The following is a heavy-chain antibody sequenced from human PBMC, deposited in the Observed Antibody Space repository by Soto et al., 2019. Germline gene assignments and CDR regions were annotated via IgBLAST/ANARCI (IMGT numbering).Heavy chain of an antibody. V-gene: IGHV1-46*01. J-gene: IGHJ4*02. D-gene: IGHD2-2*01. CDR3: ATYCSSTSCYFDY. Sequence: GASGKVSCKASGYTFTSYYMHWVRQAPGQGLEWMGIINPSGGSTSYAQKLQGRVTMTRDTSTSTVYMELSSLRSEDTAVYYCATYCSSTSCYFDYWGQGTLVTVSS. CDR2: INPSGGST. CDR1: GYTFTSYY.